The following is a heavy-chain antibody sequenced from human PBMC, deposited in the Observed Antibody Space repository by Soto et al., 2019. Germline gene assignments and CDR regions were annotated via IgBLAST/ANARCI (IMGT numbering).Heavy chain of an antibody. CDR3: ISHSPEDMIRT. CDR1: GFTFSGSS. CDR2: IRNKANSYAT. D-gene: IGHD2-15*01. Sequence: EVQLVESGGGLVQPGGSLKLSCAASGFTFSGSSVRWVRQASGKGLEWVGRIRNKANSYATAYAASVRGRFTISRDDSKNTAFLQMNSLNTEDTAVYYCISHSPEDMIRTWGQGTLVTVSS. V-gene: IGHV3-73*02. J-gene: IGHJ4*02.